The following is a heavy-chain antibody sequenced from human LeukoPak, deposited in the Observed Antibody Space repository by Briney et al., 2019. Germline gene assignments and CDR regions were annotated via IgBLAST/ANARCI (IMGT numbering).Heavy chain of an antibody. CDR2: ISSSGSSTI. J-gene: IGHJ4*02. Sequence: GGSLRLSCAASGFTFSSNSMNWVRQAPGKGLEWVSYISSSGSSTIFYADSVKGRFTISRDNAKNSLYLQMNSLRAEDTAVYYCASSRPFDHWGQGTLVTVSS. V-gene: IGHV3-48*04. CDR1: GFTFSSNS. CDR3: ASSRPFDH.